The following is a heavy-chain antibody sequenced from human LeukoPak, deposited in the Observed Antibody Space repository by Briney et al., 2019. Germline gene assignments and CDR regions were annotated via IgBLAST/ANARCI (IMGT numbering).Heavy chain of an antibody. CDR1: GYTFTIYY. CDR3: AREPPSRGTTGTEWVDY. CDR2: INPSGGST. J-gene: IGHJ4*02. D-gene: IGHD1-1*01. V-gene: IGHV1-46*01. Sequence: ASVKVSCTASGYTFTIYYMHWVRQAPGQGLEWMGIINPSGGSTSYAQKFQGRVTMTRDTSTSTVYMELSSLRSEDTAVYYCAREPPSRGTTGTEWVDYWGQGTLVTVSS.